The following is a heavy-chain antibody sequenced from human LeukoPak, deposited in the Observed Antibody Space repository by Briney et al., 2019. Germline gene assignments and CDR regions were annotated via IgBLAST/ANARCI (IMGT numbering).Heavy chain of an antibody. Sequence: GGSLRLSCAASGFTFSSYSMNWVRQAPGKGLEWVSSISSSSSYIYYADSVKGRFTISRDNAKNSLYLQMNSLRAEDTAVYYCARVFASGYDLGYWGQGTLVTVST. CDR3: ARVFASGYDLGY. V-gene: IGHV3-21*01. CDR1: GFTFSSYS. J-gene: IGHJ4*02. D-gene: IGHD5-12*01. CDR2: ISSSSSYI.